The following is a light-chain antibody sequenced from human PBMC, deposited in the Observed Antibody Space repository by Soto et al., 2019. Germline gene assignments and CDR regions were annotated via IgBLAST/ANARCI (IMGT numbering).Light chain of an antibody. V-gene: IGKV1-39*01. CDR2: GAS. CDR3: QQSYTTRRT. J-gene: IGKJ2*01. CDR1: LRISSD. Sequence: DIQMTQSPSSLSASVGDRVTITCRASLRISSDLNWFQQKPGKAPKVMIFGASSLQSGVPSRFSGSGPGTEFTLTISSLQREDSATSYCQQSYTTRRTFGQGTPLDIK.